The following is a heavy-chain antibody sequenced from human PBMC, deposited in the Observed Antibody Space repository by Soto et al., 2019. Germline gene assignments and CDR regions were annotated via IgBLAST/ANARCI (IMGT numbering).Heavy chain of an antibody. CDR1: GFPFSIYW. CDR2: IKQDGSEK. CDR3: PTDSHSGTVTAHFDY. Sequence: GSLRISCSASGFPFSIYWISWVRQAPGKGLEWVANIKQDGSEKYYVDSVKGRFTISRDNAKNSLYLQMNSLRAEDTAVYYCPTDSHSGTVTAHFDYWGQGTLVTVSS. D-gene: IGHD4-17*01. V-gene: IGHV3-7*05. J-gene: IGHJ4*02.